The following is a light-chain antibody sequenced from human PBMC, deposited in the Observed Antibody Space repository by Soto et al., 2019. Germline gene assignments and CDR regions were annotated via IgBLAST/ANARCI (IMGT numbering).Light chain of an antibody. CDR3: QQYDNWPWT. CDR2: GAF. CDR1: QSISGT. V-gene: IGKV3-15*01. J-gene: IGKJ1*01. Sequence: ELGMTQSPATLSVSPGGRATLSCSASQSISGTLAWYQQKPGQAPRLLIYGAFTRATGFPARFSGSGSGTDFTLTITSLQSEDFAVYYCQQYDNWPWTFGQGNQVEIK.